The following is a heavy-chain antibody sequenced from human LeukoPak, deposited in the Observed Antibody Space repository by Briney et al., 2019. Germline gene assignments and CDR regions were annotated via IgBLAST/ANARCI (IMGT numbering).Heavy chain of an antibody. Sequence: GGSLRLSRAASGYTFDDYAMHWVRQAPGKGLKWVSGISWNSGSIGYADSVKGRFTISRDNAKNSLYLQMNSLRAEDTALYYCAKDVGPTAGAFDIWGQGTMVTASS. CDR2: ISWNSGSI. V-gene: IGHV3-9*01. CDR1: GYTFDDYA. J-gene: IGHJ3*02. D-gene: IGHD4-17*01. CDR3: AKDVGPTAGAFDI.